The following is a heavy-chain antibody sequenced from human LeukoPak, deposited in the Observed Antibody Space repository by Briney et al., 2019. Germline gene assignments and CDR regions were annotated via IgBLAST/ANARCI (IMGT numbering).Heavy chain of an antibody. J-gene: IGHJ4*02. Sequence: GGSLRLSCAASGFTFSSYGMTWVRQAPGKGLEWVSYISSSSSTIYYADSVKGRFTISRDNAKNSLYLQLNSLRAEDTAVYYCAKLGEGGYSYDYLPYYFEYWGQGTLVTVSS. CDR2: ISSSSSTI. V-gene: IGHV3-48*01. CDR1: GFTFSSYG. D-gene: IGHD5-18*01. CDR3: AKLGEGGYSYDYLPYYFEY.